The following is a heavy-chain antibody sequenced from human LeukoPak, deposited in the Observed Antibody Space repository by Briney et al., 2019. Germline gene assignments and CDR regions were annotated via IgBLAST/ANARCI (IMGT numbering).Heavy chain of an antibody. CDR1: GGSISSSSYY. CDR3: ARHIWFGASYSDY. V-gene: IGHV4-39*01. J-gene: IGHJ4*02. Sequence: SETLSLTCTVSGGSISSSSYYWGWIRQPPGKGLEWIGSIYYSGSTYYNPSLKSRVTISVDTSKNQFSLKLSSVTAADTAVYYCARHIWFGASYSDYWGQGTLVTVSS. D-gene: IGHD3-10*01. CDR2: IYYSGST.